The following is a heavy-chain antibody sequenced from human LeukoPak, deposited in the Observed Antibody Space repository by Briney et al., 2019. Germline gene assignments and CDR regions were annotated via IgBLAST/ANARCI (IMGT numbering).Heavy chain of an antibody. J-gene: IGHJ6*03. CDR3: ARQISDYYYYYIDV. V-gene: IGHV4-39*01. CDR2: IYYSGTT. Sequence: SETLSLTCSVSGGSISSSHYYWGWIRQPPGKGLEWIGTIYYSGTTYYNPPLESRVTISEDTSKNQFSLTLRSVTAADTAVYYCARQISDYYYYYIDVRGKGTTVTVSS. D-gene: IGHD3-10*01. CDR1: GGSISSSHYY.